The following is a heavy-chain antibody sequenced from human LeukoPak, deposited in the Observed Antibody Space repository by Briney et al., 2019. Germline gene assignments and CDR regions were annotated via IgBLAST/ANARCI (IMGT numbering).Heavy chain of an antibody. Sequence: PSETLSLTCTVSGGSISSYYMSWVRQAPGKGLEWVSVIYSGGSTYYADSVKGRFTISRDNSKNTLYLQMNSLRAEDTAVYYCARGVWGSYRYDYWGQGTLVTVSS. CDR1: GGSISSYY. V-gene: IGHV3-53*01. D-gene: IGHD3-16*02. J-gene: IGHJ4*02. CDR2: IYSGGST. CDR3: ARGVWGSYRYDY.